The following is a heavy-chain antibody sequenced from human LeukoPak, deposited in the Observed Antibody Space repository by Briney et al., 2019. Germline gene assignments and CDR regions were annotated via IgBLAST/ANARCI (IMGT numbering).Heavy chain of an antibody. CDR1: GGSISSYY. CDR2: IYTSGST. V-gene: IGHV4-4*07. Sequence: SETPSLTCTVSGGSISSYYWSWIRQPAGKGLEWIGRIYTSGSTNYNPSLKSRVTMSVDTSKNQFSLKLSSVTAADTAVYYCARDNTGYSRFPHRYYFDYWGQGTLVTVSS. J-gene: IGHJ4*02. CDR3: ARDNTGYSRFPHRYYFDY. D-gene: IGHD6-13*01.